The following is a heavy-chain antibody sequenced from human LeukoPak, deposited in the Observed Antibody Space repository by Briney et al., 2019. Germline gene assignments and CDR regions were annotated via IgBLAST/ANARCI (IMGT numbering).Heavy chain of an antibody. J-gene: IGHJ6*03. CDR2: FDPEDGET. Sequence: GASVKVSCKVSGYTLTELSMHWVRQAPGKGLEWMGGFDPEDGETIYAQKFQGRVTMTEDTSTDTAYMELSSLRSEDTAVYYCATSKGTVTTTDVGYYYYYMDVWGNGTTVTVSS. CDR3: ATSKGTVTTTDVGYYYYYMDV. D-gene: IGHD4-11*01. V-gene: IGHV1-24*01. CDR1: GYTLTELS.